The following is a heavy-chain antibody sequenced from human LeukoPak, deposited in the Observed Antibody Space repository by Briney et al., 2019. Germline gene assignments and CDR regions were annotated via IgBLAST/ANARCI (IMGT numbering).Heavy chain of an antibody. D-gene: IGHD2-2*02. J-gene: IGHJ6*02. CDR3: ARIDCSSASCYTKPNYFFYGMDV. CDR2: IYPRDSDT. Sequence: GESLKISCKGSGYSFSSYWIGWVRQMPGKGLEWMGIIYPRDSDTRYSPSFQGQVTISADNSISTAYLQWSSLKASDTAVYYCARIDCSSASCYTKPNYFFYGMDVWGQGTTVTVSS. CDR1: GYSFSSYW. V-gene: IGHV5-51*01.